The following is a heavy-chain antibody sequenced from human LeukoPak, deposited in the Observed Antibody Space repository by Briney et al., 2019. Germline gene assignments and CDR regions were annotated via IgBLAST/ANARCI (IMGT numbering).Heavy chain of an antibody. CDR3: ARDLTYYYDSSGYYFGY. CDR1: GGTFISYA. Sequence: GASVKVSCKASGGTFISYAISWVRQAPGQGLEWMGGIIPICGTANYAQKFQGRVTITADESTSTAYMELSSQRSEDTAVYYCARDLTYYYDSSGYYFGYWGQGTLVTVSS. D-gene: IGHD3-22*01. J-gene: IGHJ4*02. CDR2: IIPICGTA. V-gene: IGHV1-69*13.